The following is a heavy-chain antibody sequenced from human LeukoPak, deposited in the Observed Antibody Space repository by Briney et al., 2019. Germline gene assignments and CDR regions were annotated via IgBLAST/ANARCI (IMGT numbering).Heavy chain of an antibody. Sequence: SETLSLTCTVSGGSISSYYWSWLRQPPGKGLEWIGYIYYSGSTNYNPSLTSRVTISVDTSKNQFSLKLSSVTAADTAVYYCARLIPDYYFDYWGQGTLVTASS. J-gene: IGHJ4*02. D-gene: IGHD2-21*02. CDR2: IYYSGST. CDR1: GGSISSYY. CDR3: ARLIPDYYFDY. V-gene: IGHV4-59*01.